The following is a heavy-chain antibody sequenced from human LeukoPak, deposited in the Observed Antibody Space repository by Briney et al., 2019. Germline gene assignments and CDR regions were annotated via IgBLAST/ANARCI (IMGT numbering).Heavy chain of an antibody. V-gene: IGHV1-24*01. D-gene: IGHD1-26*01. Sequence: ASVKVSCKVSGYTLTELSMHWVRPAPGKGLEWMGGFDPEDGETICAQKFQGRVTMTEDTSTDTAYMELSSLRSEDTAVYYCATDLPCSGSSLFDYWGQGTLVTVSS. CDR2: FDPEDGET. CDR1: GYTLTELS. J-gene: IGHJ4*02. CDR3: ATDLPCSGSSLFDY.